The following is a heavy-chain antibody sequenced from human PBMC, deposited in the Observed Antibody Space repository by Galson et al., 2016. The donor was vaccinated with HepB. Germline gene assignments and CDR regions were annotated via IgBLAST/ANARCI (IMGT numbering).Heavy chain of an antibody. CDR1: GGSISSYY. Sequence: SETLSLTCTVSGGSISSYYWSWIRQPPGKGLEWIGYIYYSGSTNYNPSLKSRITISVDTSKNQFSLKLSSVTAADTAVYYCARRPVGAMSLYYFDYWGQGTLVTVSS. CDR3: ARRPVGAMSLYYFDY. J-gene: IGHJ4*02. D-gene: IGHD1-26*01. CDR2: IYYSGST. V-gene: IGHV4-59*01.